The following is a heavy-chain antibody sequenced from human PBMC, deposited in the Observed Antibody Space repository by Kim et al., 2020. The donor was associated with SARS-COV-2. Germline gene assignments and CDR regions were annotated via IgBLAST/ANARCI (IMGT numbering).Heavy chain of an antibody. Sequence: SETLSLTCAVSGGSITSGDYSWNWIRQPPGKGLEWIGYIDRSGSTHYNPSLKSRVTMSLDRPKNQFSLKVTSLTAPDTAVYFCASGGGYNSPFDYWGQG. D-gene: IGHD5-12*01. CDR3: ASGGGYNSPFDY. CDR1: GGSITSGDYS. J-gene: IGHJ4*02. CDR2: IDRSGST. V-gene: IGHV4-30-2*01.